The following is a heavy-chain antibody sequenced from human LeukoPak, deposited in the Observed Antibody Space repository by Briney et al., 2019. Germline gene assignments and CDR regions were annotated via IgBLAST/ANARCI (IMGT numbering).Heavy chain of an antibody. Sequence: GGSLRLSCAASGFRFDDYAMHWVRQVPGKGLEWVSGISWSSGSIGYADSVKGRFTISRDNAKNSLYLQMNSLRDEDTAVYFCARDPLRWLQNNYYYYYMDVWGKGTTVTVSS. CDR2: ISWSSGSI. CDR3: ARDPLRWLQNNYYYYYMDV. J-gene: IGHJ6*03. V-gene: IGHV3-9*01. D-gene: IGHD5-24*01. CDR1: GFRFDDYA.